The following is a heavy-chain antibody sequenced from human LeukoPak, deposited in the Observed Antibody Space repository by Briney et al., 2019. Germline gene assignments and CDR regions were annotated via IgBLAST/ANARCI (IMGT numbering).Heavy chain of an antibody. V-gene: IGHV3-74*01. CDR1: GFTFSNFL. CDR3: VRSDAGGGSYYYP. D-gene: IGHD1-26*01. J-gene: IGHJ5*02. Sequence: GGSLRLSCAASGFTFSNFLMNWVRQGPGMGLEWVSRIGRDGRSTFYADSVKGRFTISRDNPKNTLYLHMNSLRAEDTAVYYCVRSDAGGGSYYYPWGQGTLVTVSS. CDR2: IGRDGRST.